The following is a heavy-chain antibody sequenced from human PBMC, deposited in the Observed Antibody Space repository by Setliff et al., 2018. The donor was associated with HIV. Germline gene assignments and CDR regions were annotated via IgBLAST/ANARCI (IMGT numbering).Heavy chain of an antibody. CDR3: ARDFPSPDYSSSWAHLYHHYGMDV. CDR2: INTGNGNT. Sequence: ASVKVSCKASGYTFTRNAMHWVRQAPEQRLEWMGWINTGNGNTKYSQKFQGRVTITRDTSASAAYMEVSSLRSEDTAVYYCARDFPSPDYSSSWAHLYHHYGMDVW. CDR1: GYTFTRNA. V-gene: IGHV1-3*04. J-gene: IGHJ6*01. D-gene: IGHD6-13*01.